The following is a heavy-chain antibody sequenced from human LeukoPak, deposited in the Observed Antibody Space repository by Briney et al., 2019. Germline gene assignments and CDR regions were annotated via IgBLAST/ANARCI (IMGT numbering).Heavy chain of an antibody. Sequence: PSETLSPTCTVSGGSISSYYWSWIRRPPGKGLEWIGYIYYSGSTNYNPSLKSRVNISVDTSKNQFSLKLSSVTAADTAVYYCARAPMYYYMDVWGKGTTVTVSS. V-gene: IGHV4-59*01. CDR2: IYYSGST. CDR3: ARAPMYYYMDV. CDR1: GGSISSYY. J-gene: IGHJ6*03.